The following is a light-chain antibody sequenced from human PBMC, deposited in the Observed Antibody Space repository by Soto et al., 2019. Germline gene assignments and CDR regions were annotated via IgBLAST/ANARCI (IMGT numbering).Light chain of an antibody. CDR2: LGS. J-gene: IGKJ3*01. CDR3: MQALQTPLT. CDR1: QSLLHSNGYNY. Sequence: DIVMTQSPLSLPVTPGEPASISCRSSQSLLHSNGYNYLDWYLQKPGQSPQLLIYLGSTRASGVPGRFSGSGSGTDFRLKISRAEAEDVGIYYCMQALQTPLTFGPGTKVDIK. V-gene: IGKV2-28*01.